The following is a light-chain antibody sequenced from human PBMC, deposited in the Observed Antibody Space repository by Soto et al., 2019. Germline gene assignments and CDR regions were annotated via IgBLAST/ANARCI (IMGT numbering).Light chain of an antibody. V-gene: IGLV2-14*01. CDR1: SGDIGSYNR. J-gene: IGLJ1*01. CDR2: EVT. CDR3: SSYTNINTRACI. Sequence: QSGMPQPASVSGCPGQSITISCTGTSGDIGSYNRVSWYQQHPGKARKLIIYEVTDRPSGVSNRFSVSKSGNTASLTISGLQAEDEAEYYCSSYTNINTRACIFGTGTNVTV.